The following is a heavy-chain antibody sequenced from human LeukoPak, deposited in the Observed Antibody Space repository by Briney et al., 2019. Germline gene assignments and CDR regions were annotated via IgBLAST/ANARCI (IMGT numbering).Heavy chain of an antibody. V-gene: IGHV3-53*01. CDR3: ARDRVSYFDY. J-gene: IGHJ4*02. CDR1: GFTVSSNY. D-gene: IGHD5/OR15-5a*01. Sequence: GGSLRLSCAASGFTVSSNYMSWVSQAPGKGLEWVSVIYSGGSTYYADSVKGRFTISRDNSKNTLYLQMNSLRAEDTAVYYCARDRVSYFDYWGQGTLVTVSS. CDR2: IYSGGST.